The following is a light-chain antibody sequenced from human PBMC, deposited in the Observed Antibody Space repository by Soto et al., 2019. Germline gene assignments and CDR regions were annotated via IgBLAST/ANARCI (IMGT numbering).Light chain of an antibody. CDR3: QSPGISLRGWV. CDR1: SSNTGAGSA. J-gene: IGLJ3*02. Sequence: QSVLTQPPSVSGAPGQRVTISCTGTSSNTGAGSAVHWYQQHPGTAPKYLIDSNSNRPSGVPDRFSGSKSGTSADLAISGLQAEDEADYVCQSPGISLRGWVFGGGTQRTVL. V-gene: IGLV1-40*01. CDR2: SNS.